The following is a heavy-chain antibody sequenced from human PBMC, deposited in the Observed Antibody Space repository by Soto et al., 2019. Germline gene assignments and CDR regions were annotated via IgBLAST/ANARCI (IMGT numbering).Heavy chain of an antibody. CDR1: GFTFSRCD. D-gene: IGHD5-12*01. J-gene: IGHJ4*02. V-gene: IGHV3-21*02. CDR2: ISSSASYM. Sequence: EVQLLQSGGGLVKPGGSLRLSCATSGFTFSRCDMNWVRQAPGKGLEWVSFISSSASYMYYADSVKGRFTISRDNSKKSLYLQMNSLRADHTAVYYCARECVDTVTSITIPFDYWGQGALVTVSS. CDR3: ARECVDTVTSITIPFDY.